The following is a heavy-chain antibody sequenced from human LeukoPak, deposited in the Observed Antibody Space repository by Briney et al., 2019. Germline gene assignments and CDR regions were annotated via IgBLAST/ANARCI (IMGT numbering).Heavy chain of an antibody. D-gene: IGHD5-18*01. Sequence: ASVKVSCKASGYTFTSYDINWVRQAPGQGLEWMGWISAYNGNTNYAQKLQGRVTMTTDTSTSTAYMELRSLRSDDTAVYYCARAPEWSGYSYGYFDYWGQGTLVTVSS. J-gene: IGHJ4*02. CDR2: ISAYNGNT. CDR1: GYTFTSYD. CDR3: ARAPEWSGYSYGYFDY. V-gene: IGHV1-18*01.